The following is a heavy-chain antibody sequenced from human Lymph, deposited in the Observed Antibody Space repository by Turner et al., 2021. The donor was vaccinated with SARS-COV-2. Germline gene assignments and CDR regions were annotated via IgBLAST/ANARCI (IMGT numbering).Heavy chain of an antibody. J-gene: IGHJ6*02. D-gene: IGHD5-18*01. Sequence: EVQLVESGGGLVQPGGSLSLSWAASGITVSRNYMSWVRQAPGKGLEWVSVIYSGGSSYYADSVKGRFTISRHNSKNTLYLQMNSLRAEDTAVYYCARDLDTAGGMDVWGQGTTVTVSS. CDR2: IYSGGSS. CDR3: ARDLDTAGGMDV. V-gene: IGHV3-53*04. CDR1: GITVSRNY.